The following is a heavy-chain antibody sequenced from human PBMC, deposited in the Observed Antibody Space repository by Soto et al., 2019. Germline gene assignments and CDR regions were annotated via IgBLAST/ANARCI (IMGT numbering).Heavy chain of an antibody. Sequence: QVQLVQSGAEVKKPGASVKVSCKASGYTFTSYGISWVRQAPGQGLERMGWMSDYNGNTNYAQKLQGRVTMTTDTTTSTAYMEVRSLRSDDTAVYYGAIWGGGLVDYGGQGTLVTVSS. J-gene: IGHJ4*01. CDR1: GYTFTSYG. CDR2: MSDYNGNT. D-gene: IGHD3-16*01. CDR3: AIWGGGLVDY. V-gene: IGHV1-18*01.